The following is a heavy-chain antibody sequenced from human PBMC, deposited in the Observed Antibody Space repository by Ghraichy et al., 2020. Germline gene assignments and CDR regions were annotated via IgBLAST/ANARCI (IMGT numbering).Heavy chain of an antibody. CDR1: GLSFSNYA. Sequence: GGSLRLSCAASGLSFSNYAVSWVRQAPGKGLEWVSAIRGSGDSTYYADSVKGRFTISRDNSKNMVFLQMNSLRAEDTATYHCAKDYGDFRHYFDYWGQGTLVTVSS. J-gene: IGHJ4*02. CDR3: AKDYGDFRHYFDY. CDR2: IRGSGDST. D-gene: IGHD4-17*01. V-gene: IGHV3-23*01.